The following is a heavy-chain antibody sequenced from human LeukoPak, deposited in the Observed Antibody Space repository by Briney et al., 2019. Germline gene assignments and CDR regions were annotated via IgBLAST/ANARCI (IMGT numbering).Heavy chain of an antibody. V-gene: IGHV4-59*08. CDR3: ARVQVDSHGWYHFDY. J-gene: IGHJ4*02. D-gene: IGHD6-19*01. CDR2: IYYSGST. CDR1: GGPISSYY. Sequence: SETLSLTCSVSGGPISSYYWSWIRQPPGKGLEWIGYIYYSGSTNYNPSLKSRVTISVDTSKNQFSLKLSSVTAADTAVYYCARVQVDSHGWYHFDYWAQGTLVTVSS.